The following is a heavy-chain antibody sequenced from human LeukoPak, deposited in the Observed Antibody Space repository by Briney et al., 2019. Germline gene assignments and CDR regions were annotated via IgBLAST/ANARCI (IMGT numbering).Heavy chain of an antibody. CDR1: GYTFTGYY. Sequence: GASVTVSCKASGYTFTGYYMHWVRQAPGQGLEWMGGIIPIFGTANYAQKFQGRVTITTDESTSTAYMELSSLRSEDTAVYYCARSGYCSSTSCYSARFDPWGQGTLVTVSS. V-gene: IGHV1-69*05. J-gene: IGHJ5*02. CDR3: ARSGYCSSTSCYSARFDP. D-gene: IGHD2-2*03. CDR2: IIPIFGTA.